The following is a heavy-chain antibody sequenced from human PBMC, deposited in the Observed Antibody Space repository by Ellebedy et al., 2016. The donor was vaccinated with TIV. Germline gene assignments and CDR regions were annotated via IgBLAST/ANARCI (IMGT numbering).Heavy chain of an antibody. J-gene: IGHJ4*02. V-gene: IGHV3-53*01. D-gene: IGHD3-10*01. CDR1: GFTVNSNY. Sequence: PGGSLRLSCAASGFTVNSNYMSWVRQAPGKGLEWVSVIYSGVATYYADSVKGRFIMSRDAFKNSLFLQMNSLRAEDTAVYYCARDYYGSGSYSSDWGQGTLVTVSS. CDR2: IYSGVAT. CDR3: ARDYYGSGSYSSD.